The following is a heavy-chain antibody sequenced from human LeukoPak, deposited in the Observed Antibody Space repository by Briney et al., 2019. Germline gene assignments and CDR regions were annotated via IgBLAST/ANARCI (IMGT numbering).Heavy chain of an antibody. CDR1: GYTFTAYN. CDR2: INPNTGAT. Sequence: ASVKVSCKASGYTFTAYNLHWVRQAPGQGLEWMGWINPNTGATKYAQKFQGRFTPTTDTSISTVYMELSSLTSDDTAVYYCARLAQCGGDCSASGNWGQGALVTVSS. CDR3: ARLAQCGGDCSASGN. D-gene: IGHD2-21*02. J-gene: IGHJ4*02. V-gene: IGHV1-2*02.